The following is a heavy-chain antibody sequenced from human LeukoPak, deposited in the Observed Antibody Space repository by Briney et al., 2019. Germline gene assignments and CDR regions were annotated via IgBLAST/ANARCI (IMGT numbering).Heavy chain of an antibody. CDR2: ITSSSTNI. D-gene: IGHD4-11*01. CDR1: GFTLSSYT. J-gene: IGHJ5*02. V-gene: IGHV3-21*06. CDR3: VRAADYSGDWFDP. Sequence: GGSLRLSCAASGFTLSSYTMNWVRQAPGRGLEWISTITSSSTNIYYADSVKGRFTISRDNAKNSLYLQMNSLRVADTAVYYCVRAADYSGDWFDPWGQGTLVTVSS.